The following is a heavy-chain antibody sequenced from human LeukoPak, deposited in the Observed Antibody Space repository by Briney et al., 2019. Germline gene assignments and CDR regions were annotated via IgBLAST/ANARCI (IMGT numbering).Heavy chain of an antibody. J-gene: IGHJ4*02. CDR3: ARAILVVITEIDY. V-gene: IGHV3-30-3*01. Sequence: GGSLRLSCAVSGSSFSAFAMHWVRQAPGKGLEWVAVISYDGGTQFYADSVKGRFTISRDNSKNTLYLQMNTLRPEDTAVYYCARAILVVITEIDYWGQGTLVTVSS. CDR2: ISYDGGTQ. CDR1: GSSFSAFA. D-gene: IGHD3-22*01.